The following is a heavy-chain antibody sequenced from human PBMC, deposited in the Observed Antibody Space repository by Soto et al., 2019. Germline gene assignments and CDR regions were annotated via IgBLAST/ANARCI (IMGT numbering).Heavy chain of an antibody. CDR1: GYSFTSYW. CDR2: IYPGDSDT. J-gene: IGHJ5*02. V-gene: IGHV5-51*01. CDR3: ARSAYYDFWSGYPTNWFDP. D-gene: IGHD3-3*01. Sequence: PGESLKISCKGSGYSFTSYWIGWVRQMPGKGLEWMGIIYPGDSDTRYSPSFQGQVTISADKSISTAYLQWGSLKASDTAMYYCARSAYYDFWSGYPTNWFDPWGQGPRSPSPQ.